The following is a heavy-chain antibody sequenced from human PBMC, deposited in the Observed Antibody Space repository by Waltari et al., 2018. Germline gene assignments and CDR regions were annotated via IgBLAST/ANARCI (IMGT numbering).Heavy chain of an antibody. V-gene: IGHV1-69*12. Sequence: QVQLVQSGADVKKPGSSVKVSCKTSGGTSSMYAITWVRQAVGQGLEWMGVIIPMLRSTHYAQRFQGRVTLTADESTSIVYMELTSLRSEDTAVYYCARDGDMTSTPFEFWGPGTLVHVSS. CDR3: ARDGDMTSTPFEF. CDR1: GGTSSMYA. D-gene: IGHD7-27*01. CDR2: IIPMLRST. J-gene: IGHJ4*02.